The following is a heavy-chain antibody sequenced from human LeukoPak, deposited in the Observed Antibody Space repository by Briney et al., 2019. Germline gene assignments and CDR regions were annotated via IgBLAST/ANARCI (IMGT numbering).Heavy chain of an antibody. CDR2: INPNSGGT. V-gene: IGHV1-2*02. D-gene: IGHD2-15*01. Sequence: ASVKVSCKASGYTFTGYYMHWVRQAPGQGLEWMGWINPNSGGTNYAQKFQDRVTMTTDTSTTTAYLELKSLRSDDTAVYYCARSQGHRLLNYYSYYMDVWGKGTTVTVSS. CDR1: GYTFTGYY. CDR3: ARSQGHRLLNYYSYYMDV. J-gene: IGHJ6*03.